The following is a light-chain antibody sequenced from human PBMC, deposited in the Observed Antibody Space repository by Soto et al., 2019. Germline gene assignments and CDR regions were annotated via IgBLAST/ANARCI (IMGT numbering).Light chain of an antibody. CDR2: DAS. CDR1: QSISSW. CDR3: QQYNSYSPT. V-gene: IGKV1-5*01. Sequence: DIQMTQSPSTLSASVGDRVTITCRASQSISSWLAWYQHKPGKAPKLLIYDASSLESGVPSRFSGSESGTEFTLTISSLQPDDFATYYCQQYNSYSPTFGQGTKLEIK. J-gene: IGKJ2*01.